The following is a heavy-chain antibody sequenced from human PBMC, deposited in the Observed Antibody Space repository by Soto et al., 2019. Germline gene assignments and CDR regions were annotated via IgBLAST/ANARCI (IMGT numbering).Heavy chain of an antibody. J-gene: IGHJ4*02. CDR3: AIGARGYSYGIIFDY. CDR2: INHSGST. CDR1: GGSFSGYY. D-gene: IGHD5-18*01. V-gene: IGHV4-34*01. Sequence: SETLSLTCAVYGGSFSGYYWSWIRQPPGKGLEWIGEINHSGSTNYNPSLKSRVTISVDTSKNQFSLKLSSVTAADTAVYYCAIGARGYSYGIIFDYWGKGTLVTVSS.